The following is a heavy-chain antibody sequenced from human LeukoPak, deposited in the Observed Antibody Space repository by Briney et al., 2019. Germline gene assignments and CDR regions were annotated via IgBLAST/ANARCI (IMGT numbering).Heavy chain of an antibody. Sequence: PSETLSLTCTVSGGSITSYYWNWIRQPPGRGLEWIGYIHYSGKNYYNPSLKSRLTMSVDTSKSQFSLKVNSVTAADTAVYYCAKWHEQQLALDYWGQGALVTVSS. CDR2: IHYSGKN. CDR3: AKWHEQQLALDY. V-gene: IGHV4-59*01. CDR1: GGSITSYY. D-gene: IGHD1/OR15-1a*01. J-gene: IGHJ4*02.